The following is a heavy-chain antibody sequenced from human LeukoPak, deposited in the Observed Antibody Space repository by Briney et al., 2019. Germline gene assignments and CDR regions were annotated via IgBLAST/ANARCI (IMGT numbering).Heavy chain of an antibody. CDR1: GYILTNNW. V-gene: IGHV5-51*01. CDR3: AKTLAVADTDAFDI. D-gene: IGHD6-19*01. CDR2: IYPGNSDT. Sequence: GESLKISCKISGYILTNNWIGWARQVPGKGLEWMGLIYPGNSDTKYSPSFQGQVTFSVDKSISTAYLHWSSLEASDTAMYYCAKTLAVADTDAFDIWGQGTMVTVSS. J-gene: IGHJ3*02.